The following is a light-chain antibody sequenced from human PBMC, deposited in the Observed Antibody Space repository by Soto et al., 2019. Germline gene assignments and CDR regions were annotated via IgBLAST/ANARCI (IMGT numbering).Light chain of an antibody. J-gene: IGLJ3*02. CDR3: SSYAGSNNHWV. CDR2: EVS. Sequence: QSVLTQPPSASGSPGQSVTISCTGTSSDVGGYNYVSWYQQHPGKAPELMIYEVSKRPSGVPDRFSGSKSGNTASLTVSGLQAEDEADYYCSSYAGSNNHWVFGGGTKLTVL. CDR1: SSDVGGYNY. V-gene: IGLV2-8*01.